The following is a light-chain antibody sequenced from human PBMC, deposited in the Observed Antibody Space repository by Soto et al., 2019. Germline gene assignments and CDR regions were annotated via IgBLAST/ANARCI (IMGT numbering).Light chain of an antibody. CDR2: GAS. CDR3: QQYGSSLYT. J-gene: IGKJ2*01. Sequence: EIVLTQSPGTLSLSPGERATLSCRDSQSVSSSYLAWYQQRPGQAPRLLIYGASSRATVIPDRFSGSGSGIVFSLTISRLEPADFAVYYCQQYGSSLYTFGQATKLDI. CDR1: QSVSSSY. V-gene: IGKV3-20*01.